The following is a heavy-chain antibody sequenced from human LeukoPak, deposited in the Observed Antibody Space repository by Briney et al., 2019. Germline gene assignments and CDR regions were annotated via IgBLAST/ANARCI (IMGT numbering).Heavy chain of an antibody. J-gene: IGHJ6*03. Sequence: SETLSLTCSVSGGSTSSYYSTWIGQPAGKGLEGIGRIYTSGSTNYNHTLNRRVTMSVGTSTNAFSLKLSSVTAADTVVYYCARDIGTSGIVVVAYYYYMDVWGKGNTVTVSS. CDR3: ARDIGTSGIVVVAYYYYMDV. CDR1: GGSTSSYY. D-gene: IGHD3-22*01. V-gene: IGHV4-4*07. CDR2: IYTSGST.